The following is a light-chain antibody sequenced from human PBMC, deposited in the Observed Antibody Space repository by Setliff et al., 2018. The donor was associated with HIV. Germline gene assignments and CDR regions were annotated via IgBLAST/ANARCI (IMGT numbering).Light chain of an antibody. V-gene: IGLV2-14*03. CDR3: SSYTYTSSTPLYV. CDR2: DVS. J-gene: IGLJ1*01. CDR1: SSDVGVYNY. Sequence: LTQPASVSGSPGQSITISCTRTSSDVGVYNYVSWYQQHPGKAPKLMISDVSNRPSGVSNRFSGSKSGNTASLTISGLQAEDEADYYCSSYTYTSSTPLYVFGTGTKVTVL.